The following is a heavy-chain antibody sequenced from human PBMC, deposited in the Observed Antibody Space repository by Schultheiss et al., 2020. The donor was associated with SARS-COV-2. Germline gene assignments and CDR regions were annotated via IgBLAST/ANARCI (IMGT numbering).Heavy chain of an antibody. V-gene: IGHV3-30*03. D-gene: IGHD2-2*01. CDR3: ACPYVGTRNSLHI. CDR1: GFTFSSYG. J-gene: IGHJ3*02. CDR2: ISYDGSNK. Sequence: GGSLRLSCAASGFTFSSYGMHWVRQAPGKGLEWVAVISYDGSNKYYADSVKGRFTISRDNSKNTLYLQMNSLRAEDTAVYYCACPYVGTRNSLHIWGRGTMVTVSS.